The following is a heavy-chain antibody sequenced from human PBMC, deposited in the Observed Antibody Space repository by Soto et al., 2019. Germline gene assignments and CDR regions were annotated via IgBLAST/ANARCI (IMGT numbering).Heavy chain of an antibody. J-gene: IGHJ5*02. CDR2: MDYSGST. V-gene: IGHV4-39*07. D-gene: IGHD6-13*01. CDR1: GGSISASSYY. CDR3: ARVFTDSSSFFDP. Sequence: PSETLSLTCTVSGGSISASSYYWGWIRQPPGKGLEWIGSMDYSGSTYYNPSLKSRVTISVDTSKNQFSLKLSSVTAADTAVYYCARVFTDSSSFFDPWGQGTLVTVSS.